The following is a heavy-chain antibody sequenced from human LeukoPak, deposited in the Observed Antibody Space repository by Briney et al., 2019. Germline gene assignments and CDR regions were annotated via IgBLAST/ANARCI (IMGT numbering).Heavy chain of an antibody. D-gene: IGHD5-24*01. J-gene: IGHJ5*02. CDR1: DDSVDTYY. Sequence: SETLSLTCTVSDDSVDTYYWAWIRQPPGKGLEWIGYIHYSGSTNYNPSLRSRVSIPVDTSKSLFSLKLNSLTAADTAVYYCARDIGDDYTNWFDPWGQGTLVTVSS. V-gene: IGHV4-59*02. CDR3: ARDIGDDYTNWFDP. CDR2: IHYSGST.